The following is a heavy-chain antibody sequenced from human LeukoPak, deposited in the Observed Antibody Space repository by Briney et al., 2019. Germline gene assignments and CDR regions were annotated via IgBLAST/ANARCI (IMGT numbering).Heavy chain of an antibody. D-gene: IGHD6-19*01. Sequence: PSETLPLTCTVSGGSIRSDNYCWGWLREPAGKGLEWIGNIYFSGSTYYNPSHKSRVTISVATSKNQFSLKLNSVTAADTAVYYCARLAVTGRGRTWYFDYWGQGTLVTVSS. V-gene: IGHV4-39*01. J-gene: IGHJ4*02. CDR3: ARLAVTGRGRTWYFDY. CDR2: IYFSGST. CDR1: GGSIRSDNYC.